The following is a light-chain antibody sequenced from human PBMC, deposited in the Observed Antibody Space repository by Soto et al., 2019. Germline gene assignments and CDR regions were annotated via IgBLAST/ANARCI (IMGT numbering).Light chain of an antibody. CDR3: SSYTSSSTLVV. Sequence: QSALTQPASVSGSPGQSITISCTGTSSDVGGYNYVSWYQQHPGKAPKRMIYDVSNRPSGVSNRFSGSKSGNTASLTISGLQAEDEADYYCSSYTSSSTLVVFGTGTKVTVL. CDR1: SSDVGGYNY. V-gene: IGLV2-14*01. CDR2: DVS. J-gene: IGLJ1*01.